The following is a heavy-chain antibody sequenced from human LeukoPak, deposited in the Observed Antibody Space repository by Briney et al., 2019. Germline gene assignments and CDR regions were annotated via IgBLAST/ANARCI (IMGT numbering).Heavy chain of an antibody. Sequence: ASVKVSCKASGYTFTSYYIHWVRQAPGQGLGWMGIINPSGGSTSYAQKFQGRLTMSRDTSTSTVYMELSSLRSEDTAVYYCAREEGVVAGTFDFWGQGTLVTVSS. J-gene: IGHJ4*02. D-gene: IGHD6-19*01. CDR1: GYTFTSYY. CDR2: INPSGGST. CDR3: AREEGVVAGTFDF. V-gene: IGHV1-46*03.